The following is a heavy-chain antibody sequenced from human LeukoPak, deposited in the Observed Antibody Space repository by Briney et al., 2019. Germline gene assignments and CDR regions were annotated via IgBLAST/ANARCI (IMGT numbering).Heavy chain of an antibody. J-gene: IGHJ4*02. D-gene: IGHD3-10*01. CDR1: GYTFTNFD. CDR2: FNPEDGET. Sequence: ASVKVSCKASGYTFTNFDINWVRQAPGQGLEWMGGFNPEDGETIYAQKFQGRVTMTEDTSTDTAYMELSSLRSEDTAVYFCAIWGIETFSDPAFDFWGQGALVTVSS. V-gene: IGHV1-24*01. CDR3: AIWGIETFSDPAFDF.